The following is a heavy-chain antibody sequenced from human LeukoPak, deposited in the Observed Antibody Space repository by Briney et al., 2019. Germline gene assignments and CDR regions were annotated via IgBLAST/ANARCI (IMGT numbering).Heavy chain of an antibody. Sequence: PGGSLRLSCAASGFTLSSYWMHWVRQAPGKGLVWVSRINSDGSSTGYADSVKGRFTISRDNSKNTLYLQMNSLRAEDTAVYYCAKETVVVVAATPDAFDIWGQGTMVTVSS. V-gene: IGHV3-74*01. D-gene: IGHD2-15*01. CDR1: GFTLSSYW. CDR2: INSDGSST. CDR3: AKETVVVVAATPDAFDI. J-gene: IGHJ3*02.